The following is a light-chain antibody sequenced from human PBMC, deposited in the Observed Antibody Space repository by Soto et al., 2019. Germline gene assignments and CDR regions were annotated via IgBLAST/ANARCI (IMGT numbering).Light chain of an antibody. CDR2: DTS. V-gene: IGKV3-15*01. CDR1: QSVSSS. J-gene: IGKJ1*01. CDR3: QQYVHCPPGT. Sequence: MTQSPPSLSPSDGETLTLSRGSSQSVSSSLAWYQQRPGQAPRLLIYDTSTRAAGIAARFSGSGSGTEFTLTISSLQSEDFAVYYCQQYVHCPPGTVGQGAKVDIK.